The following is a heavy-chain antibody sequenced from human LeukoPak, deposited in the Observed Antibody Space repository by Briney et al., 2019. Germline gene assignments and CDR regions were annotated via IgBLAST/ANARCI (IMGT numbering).Heavy chain of an antibody. Sequence: SVKVSCKASGGTFSSYAISWVRQAPGQGLEWMGRIIPILGIANYAQKFQGRVTITADKSTSTAYMELSSLRSEDTAVYYCARALVGYGSGSYIDYWGQGTLVTVSS. CDR1: GGTFSSYA. CDR2: IIPILGIA. J-gene: IGHJ4*02. CDR3: ARALVGYGSGSYIDY. V-gene: IGHV1-69*04. D-gene: IGHD3-10*01.